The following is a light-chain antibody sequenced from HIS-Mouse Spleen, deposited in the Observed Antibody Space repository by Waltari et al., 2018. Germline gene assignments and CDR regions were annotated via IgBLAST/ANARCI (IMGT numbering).Light chain of an antibody. CDR1: SSDVGGYNY. V-gene: IGLV2-11*01. CDR3: SSYTSSSIWV. Sequence: QSALTQPRSVSGSPGQSVTISCTGTSSDVGGYNYVSWYQQHPGKAPKLMIYDVSKRPSGVPDRFSGSKSGNTASLTISGLQAEDEADYYCSSYTSSSIWVFGGGTKLTVL. CDR2: DVS. J-gene: IGLJ3*02.